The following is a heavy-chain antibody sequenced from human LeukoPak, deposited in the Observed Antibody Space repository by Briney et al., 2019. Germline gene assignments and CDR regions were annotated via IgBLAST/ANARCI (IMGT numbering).Heavy chain of an antibody. CDR3: ARSYCSSTRCQGDY. J-gene: IGHJ4*02. Sequence: PGGSLRLSCAASGFTFSSYAMHWVRQAPGKGLEWVTVISYDGSNKYYADSVKGRFTISRDNSKNTLYLQMNSLRADDTAVYYCARSYCSSTRCQGDYWGQGTLVTVSS. CDR1: GFTFSSYA. D-gene: IGHD2-2*01. V-gene: IGHV3-30*04. CDR2: ISYDGSNK.